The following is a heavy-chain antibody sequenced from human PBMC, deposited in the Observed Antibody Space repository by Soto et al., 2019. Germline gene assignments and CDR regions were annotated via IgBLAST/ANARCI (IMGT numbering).Heavy chain of an antibody. CDR2: IIPVFRTS. Sequence: QVQLVQSGAELKKPGSAVKVSCSASGVTFSSYAFTWVRQAPGQGLEWMGNIIPVFRTSNYAQGFQGRLAISADESTNTICKDLSSLRSEYTAVYFCAKDGSWDGGGGESWGQGTLVIVSS. J-gene: IGHJ4*02. CDR3: AKDGSWDGGGGES. CDR1: GVTFSSYA. D-gene: IGHD3-16*01. V-gene: IGHV1-69*18.